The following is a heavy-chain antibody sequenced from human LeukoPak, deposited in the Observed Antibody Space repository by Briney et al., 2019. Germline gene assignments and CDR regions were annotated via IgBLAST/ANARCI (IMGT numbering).Heavy chain of an antibody. D-gene: IGHD3-10*01. J-gene: IGHJ6*02. CDR3: ARGRITMLRGSTRRYYYYGMDV. Sequence: SETLSLTCNVSGGFMSSSSYYWGWIRQPPGKGLEWIGEINHSGSTNYNPSLKSRVTISVDTSKNQFSLKLSSVTAADTAVYYGARGRITMLRGSTRRYYYYGMDVWGQGTTVTVSS. CDR2: INHSGST. V-gene: IGHV4-39*07. CDR1: GGFMSSSSYY.